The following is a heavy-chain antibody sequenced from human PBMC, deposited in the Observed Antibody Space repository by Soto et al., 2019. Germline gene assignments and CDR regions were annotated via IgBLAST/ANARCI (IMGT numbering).Heavy chain of an antibody. D-gene: IGHD2-15*01. V-gene: IGHV3-30*18. CDR3: AKGRYCSGGSCVIGEYYFDY. Sequence: QVQLVESGGGVVQPGRSLRLSCAASGFTFSSYGMHWVRQAPGKGLEWVAVISYDGSNKYYADSVKGRFTISRDNSKNTLYLQMNSLRAEDTAVYYCAKGRYCSGGSCVIGEYYFDYWGQGTLVTVSS. J-gene: IGHJ4*02. CDR1: GFTFSSYG. CDR2: ISYDGSNK.